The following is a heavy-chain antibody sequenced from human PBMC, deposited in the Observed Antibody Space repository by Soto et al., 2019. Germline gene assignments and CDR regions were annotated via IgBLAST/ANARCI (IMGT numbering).Heavy chain of an antibody. V-gene: IGHV1-46*01. CDR2: INPSGGST. CDR1: GYTFTSYY. CDR3: ARDLVRASIAARRLVQGPGFDP. Sequence: QVQLVQSGAEVKKPGASVKVSCKASGYTFTSYYMHWVRQAPGQGLEWMGIINPSGGSTSYAQKFPGRVNMTRDTTTSTVYMDLRSLRSEDTAVYYCARDLVRASIAARRLVQGPGFDPWGQGTMVTVSS. J-gene: IGHJ5*02. D-gene: IGHD6-6*01.